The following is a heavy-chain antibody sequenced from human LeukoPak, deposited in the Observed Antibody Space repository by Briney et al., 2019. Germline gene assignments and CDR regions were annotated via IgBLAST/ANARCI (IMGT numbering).Heavy chain of an antibody. Sequence: GESLKIYCKGSGYSFTNYWIGWVRQMPGKGLEWMGIIFPGDSDTRYSPSFQGQVTISVDKSINTAYLQWSSLKASDTAMYYCARFPTDSSSLFDYWGQGTLVTVSS. CDR3: ARFPTDSSSLFDY. D-gene: IGHD6-13*01. V-gene: IGHV5-51*01. J-gene: IGHJ4*02. CDR2: IFPGDSDT. CDR1: GYSFTNYW.